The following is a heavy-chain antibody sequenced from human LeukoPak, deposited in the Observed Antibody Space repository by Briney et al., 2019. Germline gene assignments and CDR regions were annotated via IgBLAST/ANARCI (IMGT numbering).Heavy chain of an antibody. J-gene: IGHJ6*02. V-gene: IGHV3-48*03. Sequence: GGALRLSCAASGFTFSSYEMNWVRQAPGKGREWGSYISSSGSTIYYADSVKGRFTISRDNAKNSLYLQMNSLRAEDTAVYYCAIVNRARIAVAGLLPGRYYYGMDVWGQGTTVTVSS. CDR1: GFTFSSYE. CDR2: ISSSGSTI. CDR3: AIVNRARIAVAGLLPGRYYYGMDV. D-gene: IGHD6-19*01.